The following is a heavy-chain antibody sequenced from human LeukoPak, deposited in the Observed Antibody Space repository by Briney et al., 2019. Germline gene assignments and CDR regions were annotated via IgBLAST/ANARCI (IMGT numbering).Heavy chain of an antibody. CDR1: GGSISSSSYY. D-gene: IGHD6-13*01. Sequence: SETLSLTRTVSGGSISSSSYYWGWIRQPPGKGLEWIGSIYYSGSTYYNPSLKSRVTISVDTSKNQFSLKLSSVTAADTAVYYCARFRIAAAGTVIWFDPWGQGTLVTVSS. CDR2: IYYSGST. J-gene: IGHJ5*02. V-gene: IGHV4-39*01. CDR3: ARFRIAAAGTVIWFDP.